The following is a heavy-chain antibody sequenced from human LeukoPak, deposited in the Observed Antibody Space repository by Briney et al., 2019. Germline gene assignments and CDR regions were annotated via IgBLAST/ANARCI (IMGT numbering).Heavy chain of an antibody. V-gene: IGHV4-59*12. CDR3: ARDTAYGSGENWFDP. CDR2: IYYSGST. CDR1: GGSISSYY. J-gene: IGHJ5*02. D-gene: IGHD3-10*01. Sequence: PSETLSLTCTVSGGSISSYYWSWIRQPPGKGLEWIGYIYYSGSTYYNPSLKSRVTISVDTSKNQFSLKLSSVTAADTAVYYCARDTAYGSGENWFDPWGQGTLVTVSS.